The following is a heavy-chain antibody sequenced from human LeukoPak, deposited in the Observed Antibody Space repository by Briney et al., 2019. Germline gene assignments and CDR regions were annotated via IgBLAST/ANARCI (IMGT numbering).Heavy chain of an antibody. CDR2: IIPIFGTA. J-gene: IGHJ6*03. CDR1: GYTFIDYY. Sequence: GASVKVSCKASGYTFIDYYMHWVRQAPGQGLEWMGRIIPIFGTANYAQKFQGRGTITTDESTSTAYMELSSLRSGDTAVYYCARGGGSGWTDYYYYMDVWGKGTTVTVSS. D-gene: IGHD6-19*01. CDR3: ARGGGSGWTDYYYYMDV. V-gene: IGHV1-69*05.